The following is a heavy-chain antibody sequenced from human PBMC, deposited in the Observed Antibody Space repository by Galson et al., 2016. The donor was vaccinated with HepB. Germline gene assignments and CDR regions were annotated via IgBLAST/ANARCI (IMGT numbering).Heavy chain of an antibody. D-gene: IGHD3/OR15-3a*01. V-gene: IGHV3-21*01. J-gene: IGHJ6*02. CDR2: MSNDRPYI. CDR3: ATGDRLSSGLDV. CDR1: GFTFSSYN. Sequence: SLRLPCAGSGFTFSSYNMNWVRQAPGKGLEWVSSMSNDRPYISYADSVKGRFTISRDNAKASLYLQMNRLRADDTAVYYCATGDRLSSGLDVWGRGTTVTVSS.